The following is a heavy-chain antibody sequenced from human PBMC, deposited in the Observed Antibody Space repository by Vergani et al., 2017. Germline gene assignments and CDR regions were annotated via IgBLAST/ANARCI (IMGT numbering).Heavy chain of an antibody. J-gene: IGHJ3*02. CDR1: GFILDDYA. CDR2: ISRNRGSI. V-gene: IGHV3-9*01. CDR3: ARDRASDAFDI. Sequence: EVQLVESGGGLVQPGRSLRLSCAASGFILDDYAMHWARQAPGKGLEWVSGISRNRGSIGYADSVKGRFTISRDSAKNSLYLHMNSLRAEDTALYYCARDRASDAFDIWGQGTMVTVSS.